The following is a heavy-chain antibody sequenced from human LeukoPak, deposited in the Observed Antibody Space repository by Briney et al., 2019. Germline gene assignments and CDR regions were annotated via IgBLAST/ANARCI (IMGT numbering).Heavy chain of an antibody. Sequence: SSETLSLTCTVSGGSVSSYYWSWIRQPAGKGLEWIGRIYTSGSTNYNPSLKSRVTISVDTSKNQFSLKLSSVTAADTAVYYCARVVGGSWGPVYYFDYWGQGTLVTVSS. CDR2: IYTSGST. CDR3: ARVVGGSWGPVYYFDY. V-gene: IGHV4-4*07. J-gene: IGHJ4*02. CDR1: GGSVSSYY. D-gene: IGHD1-26*01.